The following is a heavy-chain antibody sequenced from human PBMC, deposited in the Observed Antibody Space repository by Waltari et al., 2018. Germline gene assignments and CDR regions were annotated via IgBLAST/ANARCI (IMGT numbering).Heavy chain of an antibody. D-gene: IGHD6-6*01. CDR1: GGTFSSCA. J-gene: IGHJ4*02. CDR3: ATGREQLAHFDH. CDR2: IIPIFGTA. V-gene: IGHV1-69*05. Sequence: QVQLVQSGAEVKKPGSSVKVSCKASGGTFSSCAISWVRQAPGQGLEWMGGIIPIFGTANYAQKFQGRVTITTDESTSTAFMEVDTLRSEDTAVYYCATGREQLAHFDHWGQGTLVTVSS.